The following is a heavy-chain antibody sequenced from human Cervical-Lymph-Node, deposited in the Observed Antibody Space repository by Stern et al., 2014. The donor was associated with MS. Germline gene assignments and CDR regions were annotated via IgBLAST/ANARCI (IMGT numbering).Heavy chain of an antibody. CDR1: GVSISRTRFY. CDR2: VYHSGSA. D-gene: IGHD3-22*01. Sequence: QVQLQESGPGLLKSSATLSLTCNVSGVSISRTRFYWGWIRQPPGQGLEWFGSVYHSGSAYYNPSLRSRATISVDTSKHHFSLTLSSVTAADTSVYYCARHPNYDQRGGIFDYWGQGVLVTVSS. V-gene: IGHV4-39*01. CDR3: ARHPNYDQRGGIFDY. J-gene: IGHJ4*02.